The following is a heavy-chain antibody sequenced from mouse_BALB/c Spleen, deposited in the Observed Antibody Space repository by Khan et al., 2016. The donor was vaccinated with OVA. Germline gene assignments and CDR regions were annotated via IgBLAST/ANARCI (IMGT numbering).Heavy chain of an antibody. CDR3: ARGGITTGYFDY. CDR2: IYPGDGNT. CDR1: GYTFTGYW. J-gene: IGHJ2*01. V-gene: IGHV1-87*01. D-gene: IGHD1-1*01. Sequence: VQLQQSGTELARPGASVNLSCKASGYTFTGYWMQWVKQRPGQGLEWIGAIYPGDGNTRYTQKFKSKATLTADKSSSTAYMQLSSLASEDSAVYYCARGGITTGYFDYWGQGTTLTVSS.